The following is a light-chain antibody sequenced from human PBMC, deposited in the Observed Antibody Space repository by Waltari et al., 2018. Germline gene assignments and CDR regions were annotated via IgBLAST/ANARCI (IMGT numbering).Light chain of an antibody. J-gene: IGKJ2*01. V-gene: IGKV1-39*01. Sequence: INMTQSPSYRSASVEDMITITSRASQSINNYLNWYQQKPGKAPKVLIHSASGLQSGVPSRFSGRGFGTDFTLTISSLQPEDFATYYCQQSKSIPYTFGQGTKVEIK. CDR3: QQSKSIPYT. CDR1: QSINNY. CDR2: SAS.